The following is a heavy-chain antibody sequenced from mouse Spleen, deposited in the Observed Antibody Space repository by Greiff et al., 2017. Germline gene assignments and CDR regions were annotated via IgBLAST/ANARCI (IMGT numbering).Heavy chain of an antibody. J-gene: IGHJ2*01. CDR1: GFTFSDYG. Sequence: EVQLVESGGGLVKPGGSLKLSCAASGFTFSDYGMHWVRQAPEKGLEWVAYISSGSSTIYYADAVKGRFTISRDNAKNTLFLQMSSLRSEDTAMYYCARQGGNYFDYWGQGTTLTVSS. CDR3: ARQGGNYFDY. V-gene: IGHV5-17*01. CDR2: ISSGSSTI.